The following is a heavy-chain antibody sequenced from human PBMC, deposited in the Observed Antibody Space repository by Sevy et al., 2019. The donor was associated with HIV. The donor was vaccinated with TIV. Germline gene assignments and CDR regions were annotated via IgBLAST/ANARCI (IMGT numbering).Heavy chain of an antibody. V-gene: IGHV3-30*12. CDR2: IYSDGSNK. Sequence: GGSLRLSCAASGFTLDSYGMHWVRQAPGKGLEWVANIYSDGSNKYYAQSVKGRFTISRDKSKNTLYMQMNSLRAEDTAVDYCARNRRHTIFGVDDYYYYGMDVWGQGTTVTVSS. D-gene: IGHD3-3*01. J-gene: IGHJ6*02. CDR1: GFTLDSYG. CDR3: ARNRRHTIFGVDDYYYYGMDV.